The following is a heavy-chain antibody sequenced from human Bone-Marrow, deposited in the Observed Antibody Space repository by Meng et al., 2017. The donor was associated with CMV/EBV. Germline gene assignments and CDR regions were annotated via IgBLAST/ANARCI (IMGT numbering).Heavy chain of an antibody. Sequence: SEPLSLTCAVYDGSFSGYYWSWIRQPPGKGLEWIGEINHSGSTNYNPSLKSRVTISVDTSKNQFSLRLSSVTAADTAVYYCARVTTVPAAIHSYYFDYWGQGTLVTVSS. CDR3: ARVTTVPAAIHSYYFDY. CDR1: DGSFSGYY. CDR2: INHSGST. D-gene: IGHD2-2*02. V-gene: IGHV4-34*01. J-gene: IGHJ4*02.